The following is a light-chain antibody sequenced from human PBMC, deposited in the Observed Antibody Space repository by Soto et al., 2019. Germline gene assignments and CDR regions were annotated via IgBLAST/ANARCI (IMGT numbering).Light chain of an antibody. Sequence: EIVFTQSPGTLSVSPGERATLSCRVSQSVSSTYLAWYQQKPGQAPTLLIYGASSRATGIPDRFSGSGSGTDFSLTISRLEPEDFAVYYCQHYDSARWTFGLGTKVDIK. CDR3: QHYDSARWT. V-gene: IGKV3-20*01. CDR2: GAS. CDR1: QSVSSTY. J-gene: IGKJ1*01.